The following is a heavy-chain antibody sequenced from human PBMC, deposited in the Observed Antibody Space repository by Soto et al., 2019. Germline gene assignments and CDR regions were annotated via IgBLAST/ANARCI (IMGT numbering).Heavy chain of an antibody. CDR1: GGSISSYY. V-gene: IGHV4-59*01. Sequence: QVQLQESGPGLVKPSETLSLTCTVSGGSISSYYWSWIRQPPGKGLEWIGYIYYSGSTNYNPSLKCRFTISVDTFKICFSTELSLVIAVDTGVYYCARDGYLNNDNGNKETHNDAFDIWGQGTMVTASS. CDR3: ARDGYLNNDNGNKETHNDAFDI. D-gene: IGHD4-4*01. CDR2: IYYSGST. J-gene: IGHJ3*02.